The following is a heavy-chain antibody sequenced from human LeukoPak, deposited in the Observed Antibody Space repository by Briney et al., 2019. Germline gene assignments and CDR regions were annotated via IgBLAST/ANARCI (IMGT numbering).Heavy chain of an antibody. CDR2: IYYGGSA. D-gene: IGHD3-10*01. Sequence: SETLSLTCTVSGGSISSYQWSWIRQPPGKGLEWIGNIYYGGSANYNPSLKSRVTISVDTSKNQFSLKLSSVTAADTAVYYCARDGRGYYGSGSSSWGQGTLVTVSS. V-gene: IGHV4-59*12. CDR3: ARDGRGYYGSGSSS. CDR1: GGSISSYQ. J-gene: IGHJ5*02.